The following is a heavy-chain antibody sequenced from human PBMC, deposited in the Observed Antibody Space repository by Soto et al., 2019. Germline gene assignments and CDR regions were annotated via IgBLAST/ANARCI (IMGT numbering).Heavy chain of an antibody. CDR2: IYYSGST. Sequence: TSETLSLTCTVSGGSISSSSYYWGWIRQPPGKGLEWIGSIYYSGSTYYNPSLKSRVTISVDTSKNQFSLKLSSVTAADTAVYYCARMWEPQYYYGMDVWGQGTTVTVSS. CDR3: ARMWEPQYYYGMDV. D-gene: IGHD1-26*01. J-gene: IGHJ6*02. V-gene: IGHV4-39*01. CDR1: GGSISSSSYY.